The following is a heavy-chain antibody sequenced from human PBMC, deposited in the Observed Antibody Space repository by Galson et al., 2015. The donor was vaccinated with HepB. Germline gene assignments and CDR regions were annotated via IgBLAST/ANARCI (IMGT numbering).Heavy chain of an antibody. V-gene: IGHV3-7*03. D-gene: IGHD3-3*01. CDR2: IKQDGSES. CDR3: VRMNDNFWSDPDAFDI. J-gene: IGHJ3*02. CDR1: GFTFSRYW. Sequence: SLRLSCAASGFTFSRYWMNWVRQAPGKGLQWVANIKQDGSESYYVDSVRGRFTISRDNAKNSLYLQMNSLRADDTAVYYCVRMNDNFWSDPDAFDIWGQGTMVTVSS.